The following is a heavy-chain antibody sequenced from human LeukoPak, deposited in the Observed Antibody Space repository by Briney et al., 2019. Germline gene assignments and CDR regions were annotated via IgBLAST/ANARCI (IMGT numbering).Heavy chain of an antibody. V-gene: IGHV4-59*12. CDR2: FSYSGST. J-gene: IGHJ5*02. Sequence: SETLSLTCTVSGGSISTNYWTWIRQPPGKGLEWMGYFSYSGSTHYSPSLKSRVTISVDTSKNQFSLKLSSVTAADTAVYYCARNRRYCSGGSCYIWFDPWGQGTLVTVSS. D-gene: IGHD2-15*01. CDR3: ARNRRYCSGGSCYIWFDP. CDR1: GGSISTNY.